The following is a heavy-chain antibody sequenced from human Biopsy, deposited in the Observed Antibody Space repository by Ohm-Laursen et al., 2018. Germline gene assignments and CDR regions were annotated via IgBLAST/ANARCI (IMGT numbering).Heavy chain of an antibody. CDR2: IENSGSS. D-gene: IGHD2/OR15-2a*01. CDR3: GRESRFLNAVGGFDP. Sequence: TLSLTWSVSGASINTGGYYWSWIRQSPKKGLEWIGYIENSGSSYYNPSLKSRVTMSVDTSRNQFSLKLRSLTIADTAVYFCGRESRFLNAVGGFDPWGQGTLAIVSS. V-gene: IGHV4-31*02. CDR1: GASINTGGYY. J-gene: IGHJ5*02.